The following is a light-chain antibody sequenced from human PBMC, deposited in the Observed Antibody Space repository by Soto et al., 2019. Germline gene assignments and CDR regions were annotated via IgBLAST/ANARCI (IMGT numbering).Light chain of an antibody. V-gene: IGKV3-20*01. CDR1: QSVSSNY. J-gene: IGKJ5*01. CDR3: QQYGSSPPRVT. Sequence: ESVLTQSPGTLSLSPGERATLSCRASQSVSSNYLAWYQQKPGQAPRLLIYGASTRATGIPDRFSGSGSGTDFTLTISRLEPEDFAVYYCQQYGSSPPRVTFGQGTRLENK. CDR2: GAS.